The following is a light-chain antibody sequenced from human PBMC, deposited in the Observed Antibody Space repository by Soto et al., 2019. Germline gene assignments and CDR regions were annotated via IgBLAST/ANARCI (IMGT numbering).Light chain of an antibody. Sequence: DIQMTQSPSSLSASVGDRVTITCRASQSISGHLNWYQHKPGKAPELLIYATSTLHIGVPSRFSGSGSGTDFSLTISSLQPEDFATYYCQQSYSSLRFTFGPGTKVDIK. J-gene: IGKJ3*01. CDR1: QSISGH. V-gene: IGKV1-39*01. CDR2: ATS. CDR3: QQSYSSLRFT.